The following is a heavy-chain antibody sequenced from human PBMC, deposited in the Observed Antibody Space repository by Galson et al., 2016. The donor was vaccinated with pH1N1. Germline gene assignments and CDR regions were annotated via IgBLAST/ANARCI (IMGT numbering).Heavy chain of an antibody. CDR2: IYYSGST. Sequence: SETLSLTCTVSGGSISTSNFYWGWIRQSPGKGLEWIGNIYYSGSTYYNPSLKSRVTISVDTSKKQFSLTLNSVTAADKDVYYCARARKITRQTFWATADALRGGSGRFDYWGQGTLVTVSS. CDR1: GGSISTSNFY. CDR3: ARARKITRQTFWATADALRGGSGRFDY. J-gene: IGHJ4*02. D-gene: IGHD3-10*01. V-gene: IGHV4-39*07.